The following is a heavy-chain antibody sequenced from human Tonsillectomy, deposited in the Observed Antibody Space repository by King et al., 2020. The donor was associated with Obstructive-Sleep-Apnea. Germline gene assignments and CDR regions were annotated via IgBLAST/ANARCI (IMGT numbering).Heavy chain of an antibody. V-gene: IGHV3-23*04. CDR1: GFSFVGFA. D-gene: IGHD3-10*01. CDR3: FVYGWGSYSGRNY. CDR2: HGSGSST. J-gene: IGHJ4*02. Sequence: QLVQSGGGLVQPGGSLRLSCSASGFSFVGFAMSWVRQAPGKGLEWVSAHGSGSSTYYADSVKGRFTISKDNSKNTLFLQMNSLRAEDTALYFCFVYGWGSYSGRNYWGQGTLVTVSS.